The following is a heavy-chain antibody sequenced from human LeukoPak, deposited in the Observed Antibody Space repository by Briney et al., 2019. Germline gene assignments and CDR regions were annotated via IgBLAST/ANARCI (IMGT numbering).Heavy chain of an antibody. Sequence: SVKVSCKASGGTFSSYAISWVRQAPGQGLEWMGRIIPIFGTANYAQKFQGRVTITTDESTSTAYMELSSLRSEDTAVYYCARHYLYDFWSGSDDAGGYYFDYWGQGTLVTVSS. CDR2: IIPIFGTA. V-gene: IGHV1-69*05. CDR1: GGTFSSYA. J-gene: IGHJ4*02. D-gene: IGHD3-3*01. CDR3: ARHYLYDFWSGSDDAGGYYFDY.